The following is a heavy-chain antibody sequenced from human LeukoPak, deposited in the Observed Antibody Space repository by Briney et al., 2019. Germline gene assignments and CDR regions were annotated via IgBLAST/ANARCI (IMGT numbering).Heavy chain of an antibody. J-gene: IGHJ5*02. V-gene: IGHV4-61*02. CDR3: AREGLNMVRGIIPKEAWGWFDP. CDR1: GGSISSGTYY. CDR2: MYTSGST. D-gene: IGHD3-10*01. Sequence: SETLFLTCTVSGGSISSGTYYWSWIRQPAGKGLEWIGRMYTSGSTNYNPSLKSRVTISVDTSKDQFSLKLSSVTAADTAVYYSAREGLNMVRGIIPKEAWGWFDPWGQGTLVTVSS.